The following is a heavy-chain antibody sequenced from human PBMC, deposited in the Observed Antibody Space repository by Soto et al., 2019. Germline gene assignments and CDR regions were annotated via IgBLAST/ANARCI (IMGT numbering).Heavy chain of an antibody. CDR2: VSSSGTTM. CDR3: ARVAPRAARQCY. J-gene: IGHJ1*01. V-gene: IGHV3-11*01. CDR1: GFTFSDYD. D-gene: IGHD6-6*01. Sequence: QVQLAESGGGLVEPGGYLRISCAASGFTFSDYDMSWIRQSPGKGLEWVSFVSSSGTTMYFADSVKCRFTISRDKAKNSLYLHMTSLSLAYTEVYYCARVAPRAARQCYWGQGNLLNVSS.